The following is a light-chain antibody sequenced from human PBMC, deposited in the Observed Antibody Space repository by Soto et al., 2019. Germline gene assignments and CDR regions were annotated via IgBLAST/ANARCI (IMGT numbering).Light chain of an antibody. V-gene: IGLV1-44*01. Sequence: QSVLTQPPSASGTPGQRVTIACSGSSSNIGSTTVKWYQQLPGTAPKLLIYNNNQRPSGVPDRFSGSKSGTSASLAISGLQSEDEADYYCAASDDSLNGVVFGGGTKLTAL. J-gene: IGLJ3*02. CDR3: AASDDSLNGVV. CDR1: SSNIGSTT. CDR2: NNN.